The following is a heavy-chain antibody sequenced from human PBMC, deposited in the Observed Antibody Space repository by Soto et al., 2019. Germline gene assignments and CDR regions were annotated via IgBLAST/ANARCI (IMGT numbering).Heavy chain of an antibody. CDR3: AREAGGDSDWDFDYYYGMDV. V-gene: IGHV4-61*01. CDR1: GGSVSSGSYY. Sequence: QVQPQESGPGLVKPSETLSLTCTVSGGSVSSGSYYWSWIRQPPGKGLEWIGYIYYSGSTNYNPSLKSRVTISVDTSKHQFSLKLSSVTAADTAVYYCAREAGGDSDWDFDYYYGMDVWGQGTTVTVSS. D-gene: IGHD2-21*02. CDR2: IYYSGST. J-gene: IGHJ6*02.